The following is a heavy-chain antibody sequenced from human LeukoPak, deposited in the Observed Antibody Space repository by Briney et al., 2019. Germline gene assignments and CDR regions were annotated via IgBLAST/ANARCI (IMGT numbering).Heavy chain of an antibody. D-gene: IGHD3-10*01. CDR1: GGSFSGYY. J-gene: IGHJ4*02. V-gene: IGHV4-34*01. Sequence: PSETLSLTCAVYGGSFSGYYWSWIRQPPGKGLEWIGEINHSGSTNYNPSLKSRVTISVDTSKNQFSLKLSSVTAADTAVYHCARDTGYGSGSKDIDYWGQGTLVTVSS. CDR3: ARDTGYGSGSKDIDY. CDR2: INHSGST.